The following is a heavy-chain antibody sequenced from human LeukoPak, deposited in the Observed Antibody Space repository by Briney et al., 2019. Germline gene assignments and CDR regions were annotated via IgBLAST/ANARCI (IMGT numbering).Heavy chain of an antibody. CDR1: EFTFSSYG. V-gene: IGHV3-48*01. Sequence: GGSLRLSCATSEFTFSSYGMNWVRQAPGKGLEWISYISSSSSNIYYADSVKGRFTISRDNSKNTLYLQMNSLRAEDTAVYYCARPYSSSSPLGAYYFDYWGQGTLVTVSS. CDR2: ISSSSSNI. CDR3: ARPYSSSSPLGAYYFDY. J-gene: IGHJ4*02. D-gene: IGHD6-6*01.